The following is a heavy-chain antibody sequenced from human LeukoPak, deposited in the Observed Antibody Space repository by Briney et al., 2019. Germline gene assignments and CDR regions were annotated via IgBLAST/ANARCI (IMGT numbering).Heavy chain of an antibody. CDR2: IHPSDSDT. D-gene: IGHD6-13*01. CDR3: ARPSYSSSWLPFDY. Sequence: GESLKISCKGSGYKFTSNWIGWVRQMPGKGVEWMGIIHPSDSDTRYSPSFQGQVTISADKSISTAYLQWSSLKASDTAMYYCARPSYSSSWLPFDYWGQGTLVTVSS. CDR1: GYKFTSNW. J-gene: IGHJ4*02. V-gene: IGHV5-51*01.